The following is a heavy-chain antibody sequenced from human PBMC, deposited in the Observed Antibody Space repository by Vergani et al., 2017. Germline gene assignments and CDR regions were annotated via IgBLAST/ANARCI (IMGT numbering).Heavy chain of an antibody. D-gene: IGHD3-10*01. CDR1: GGSFSGYY. CDR2: INHSGST. J-gene: IGHJ5*02. CDR3: ARNPLLWFYNWFDP. V-gene: IGHV4-34*01. Sequence: QVQLQQWGAGLLKPSETLSLTCAVYGGSFSGYYWSWIRQPPGKGLEWIGEINHSGSTNYNPSLKSRVTISVDTSKSQFSLKLSSVTAADTAVYYCARNPLLWFYNWFDPWGQGTLVTVSS.